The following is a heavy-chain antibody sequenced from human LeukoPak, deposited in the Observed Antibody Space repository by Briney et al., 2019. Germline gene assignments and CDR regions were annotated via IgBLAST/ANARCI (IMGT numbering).Heavy chain of an antibody. J-gene: IGHJ4*02. CDR2: IHYSGST. D-gene: IGHD4-23*01. Sequence: SETLSLTCTVSGGSISSSSYYWTWIRQPPGKGLEWIGYIHYSGSTNYNPSLKRRVTISLDTSKDQFSLKLSSVTAADTAVYYCAKVAAGGLFDSWGQGTLVTVSS. V-gene: IGHV4-61*01. CDR1: GGSISSSSYY. CDR3: AKVAAGGLFDS.